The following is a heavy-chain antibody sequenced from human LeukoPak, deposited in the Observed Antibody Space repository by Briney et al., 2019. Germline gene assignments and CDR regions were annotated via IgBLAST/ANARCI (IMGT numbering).Heavy chain of an antibody. CDR1: GLTVSSNY. J-gene: IGHJ4*02. CDR3: ARDMGGDRRDYFDY. D-gene: IGHD2-21*02. V-gene: IGHV3-53*01. Sequence: GGSLRLSCAASGLTVSSNYMNWVRQAPGKGLEWVSVIYSGGSTYYADSVKGQFTISRDNSKNTLYLQMNSLRAEDTAVYYCARDMGGDRRDYFDYWGQGTLVTVSS. CDR2: IYSGGST.